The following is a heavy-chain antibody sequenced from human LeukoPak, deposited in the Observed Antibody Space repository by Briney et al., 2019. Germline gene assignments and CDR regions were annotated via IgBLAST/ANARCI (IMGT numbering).Heavy chain of an antibody. V-gene: IGHV3-7*01. D-gene: IGHD3-10*01. CDR2: IKPDGRET. Sequence: GGSLRLSCAASGFTFSSYGMHWVRQAPSKGREWVGNIKPDGRETYFVDSVRGRFTISRDNAQNSLYLQMNSLRAEDTALYYCARDYFASGSHDYWGQGTLVTVSS. CDR1: GFTFSSYG. J-gene: IGHJ4*02. CDR3: ARDYFASGSHDY.